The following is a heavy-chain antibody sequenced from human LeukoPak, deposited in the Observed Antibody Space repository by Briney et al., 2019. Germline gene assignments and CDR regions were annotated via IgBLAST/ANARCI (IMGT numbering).Heavy chain of an antibody. CDR3: ARDTTVTVFDD. Sequence: SQTLSLTCAISGDTVSSNSAAWNWLRQSPSRGLEWLVRTYYRSKWYNDYAVSVKSRLIINPDTSMNQFSLQLNSVTPEDTAVYYCARDTTVTVFDDWGQGILVTVSS. CDR1: GDTVSSNSAA. CDR2: TYYRSKWYN. V-gene: IGHV6-1*01. D-gene: IGHD4-17*01. J-gene: IGHJ4*02.